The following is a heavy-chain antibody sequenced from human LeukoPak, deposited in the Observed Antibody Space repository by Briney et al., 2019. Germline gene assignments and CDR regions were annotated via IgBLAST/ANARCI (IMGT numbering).Heavy chain of an antibody. CDR1: GFTFSSYA. J-gene: IGHJ4*02. CDR3: ANGSFDRLNFDY. D-gene: IGHD3-10*01. CDR2: ISGSGGST. Sequence: GGSLRLSCAASGFTFSSYAMNWVRQAPGKGLEWVSGISGSGGSTYNADSVKGRFTLSRDNFQNTLYLPMNSLRAEDTAVYYCANGSFDRLNFDYWGQGTLVTVSS. V-gene: IGHV3-23*01.